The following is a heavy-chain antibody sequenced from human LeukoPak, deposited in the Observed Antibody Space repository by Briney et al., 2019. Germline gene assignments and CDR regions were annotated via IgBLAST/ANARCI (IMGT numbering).Heavy chain of an antibody. V-gene: IGHV4-59*01. J-gene: IGHJ3*02. CDR2: IYYSGNS. CDR3: ARVGTYAFDI. CDR1: GGSISTYY. Sequence: SETLSLTCTVSGGSISTYYWSWIRQPPGKGLEWIGYIYYSGNSNYNPSLKSRVTISVDTSKNQFSLKLSSVTAADTAVYYCARVGTYAFDIWGQGTTVTVSS.